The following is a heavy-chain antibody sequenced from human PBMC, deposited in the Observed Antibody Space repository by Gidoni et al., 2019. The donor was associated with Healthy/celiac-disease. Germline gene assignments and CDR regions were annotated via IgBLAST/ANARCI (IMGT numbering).Heavy chain of an antibody. CDR3: ARDPVGDSLDY. Sequence: EVQLVESGGGLVKPGGSLRLSCAASGFTFSSYSMNWVRQAPGQGLEWVSSISSSSSYIYYADSVKGRFTISRDNAKNSLYLQMNSLRAEDTAVYYCARDPVGDSLDYWGQGTLVTVSS. V-gene: IGHV3-21*01. D-gene: IGHD3-16*01. J-gene: IGHJ4*02. CDR2: ISSSSSYI. CDR1: GFTFSSYS.